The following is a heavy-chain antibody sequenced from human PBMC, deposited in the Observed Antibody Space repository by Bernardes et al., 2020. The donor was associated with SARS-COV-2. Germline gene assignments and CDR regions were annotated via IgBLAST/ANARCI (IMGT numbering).Heavy chain of an antibody. Sequence: SETLSLTRTVSGGSISSSSYYWGWIRQPPGKGLEWIGSIYYSGSTYYNPSLKSRVTISVDTSKNQFSLKLSSVTAADTAVYYCATEAVDGDLYYYYGMDVWGQGTTVTVSS. CDR1: GGSISSSSYY. CDR3: ATEAVDGDLYYYYGMDV. D-gene: IGHD6-19*01. V-gene: IGHV4-39*01. J-gene: IGHJ6*02. CDR2: IYYSGST.